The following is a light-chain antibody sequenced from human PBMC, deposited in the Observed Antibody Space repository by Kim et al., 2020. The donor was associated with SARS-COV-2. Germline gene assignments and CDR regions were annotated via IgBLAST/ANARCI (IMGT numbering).Light chain of an antibody. Sequence: NFMLTQPHSVSESPGKTVTISCTRSSGSIASSYVQWYQQRPGSAPTTVIYENNQRPSGVPDRFSGSIDRSSNSASLTISGLKTEDEADFYCQSYDRSTVVFGGGTQLTVL. V-gene: IGLV6-57*04. CDR3: QSYDRSTVV. J-gene: IGLJ2*01. CDR1: SGSIASSY. CDR2: ENN.